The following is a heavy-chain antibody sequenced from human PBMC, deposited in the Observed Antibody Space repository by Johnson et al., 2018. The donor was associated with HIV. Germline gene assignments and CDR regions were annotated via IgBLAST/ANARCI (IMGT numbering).Heavy chain of an antibody. CDR3: ARVRGMVRGSNDAFDI. Sequence: VQLMESGGGLVQPGGSLRLSCAASGFTVSSNYMTWVRQGPGKGLEWVSVINSGGGTYYADSVKGRFTISRDNAKNSLYLQMNSLRAEDTAVHYCARVRGMVRGSNDAFDIWGPGTMVTVSS. CDR2: INSGGGT. CDR1: GFTVSSNY. V-gene: IGHV3-66*02. J-gene: IGHJ3*02. D-gene: IGHD3-10*01.